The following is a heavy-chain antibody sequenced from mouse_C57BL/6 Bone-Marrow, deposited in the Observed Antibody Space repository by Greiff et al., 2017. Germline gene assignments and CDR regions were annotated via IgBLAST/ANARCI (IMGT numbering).Heavy chain of an antibody. J-gene: IGHJ2*01. D-gene: IGHD1-1*01. Sequence: QVQLQQPGAELVKPGASVKLSCKASGYTFTSYWMHWVKQRPGRGLEWIGRIDPNSGGTKYNEKFKSKATLTVDKPSSTAYMQLSSLTSEDSAVSYCASGGLLLRWRYYFDYWGQGTTLTVSS. V-gene: IGHV1-72*01. CDR2: IDPNSGGT. CDR3: ASGGLLLRWRYYFDY. CDR1: GYTFTSYW.